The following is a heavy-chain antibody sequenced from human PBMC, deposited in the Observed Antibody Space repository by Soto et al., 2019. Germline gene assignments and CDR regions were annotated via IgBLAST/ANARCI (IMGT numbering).Heavy chain of an antibody. J-gene: IGHJ4*02. V-gene: IGHV3-7*01. Sequence: ESGGGLVQPGGSPRLSCAASGFTFSTYWMTWVRRPPGKGLEWVANLDQDGSERYYVDSVRGRFTISRDNAKNSLYLQMNSLRAEDTAVYYCVCGGNFFVYWGQGTLVTVSP. CDR2: LDQDGSER. D-gene: IGHD3-16*01. CDR3: VCGGNFFVY. CDR1: GFTFSTYW.